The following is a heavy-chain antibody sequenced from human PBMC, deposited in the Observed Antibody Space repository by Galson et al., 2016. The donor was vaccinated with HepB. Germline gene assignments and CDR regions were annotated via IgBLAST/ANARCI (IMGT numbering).Heavy chain of an antibody. J-gene: IGHJ6*02. CDR2: INAGNGNT. CDR3: ARSGDSGYDYTGLYSYGMDV. D-gene: IGHD5-12*01. Sequence: SVKVSCKAAGYTFITYAIYWVRQAPGQRLEWMGWINAGNGNTKYSQKFQGRVTITRDTSASTAYMELSSLRSEDTAVYYCARSGDSGYDYTGLYSYGMDVWGQGTTVTVSS. V-gene: IGHV1-3*01. CDR1: GYTFITYA.